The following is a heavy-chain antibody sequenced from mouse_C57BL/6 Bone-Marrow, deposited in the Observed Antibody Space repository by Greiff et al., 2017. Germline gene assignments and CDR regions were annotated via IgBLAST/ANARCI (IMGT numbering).Heavy chain of an antibody. J-gene: IGHJ3*01. Sequence: EVKLVESGGGLVKPGGSLKLSCAASGFSFSSYAMSWVRQTPEKRLEWVATISDGGSYTYYPDNVKGRFTISRDHAKNNLYLQLSHLKSEDTAMYYCAREQRVWLYSPPGLAYWGQGTLVTVSA. V-gene: IGHV5-4*01. CDR3: AREQRVWLYSPPGLAY. CDR2: ISDGGSYT. D-gene: IGHD2-10*02. CDR1: GFSFSSYA.